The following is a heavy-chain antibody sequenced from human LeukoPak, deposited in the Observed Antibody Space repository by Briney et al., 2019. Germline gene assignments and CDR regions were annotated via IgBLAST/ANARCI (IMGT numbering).Heavy chain of an antibody. J-gene: IGHJ4*02. V-gene: IGHV3-30*03. CDR2: ISYNGSNK. D-gene: IGHD3-10*01. CDR3: ARDAGSGSLFDY. CDR1: GFTFSSYG. Sequence: GRSLRLSCAASGFTFSSYGMHWDRQAPGKGLEWVAVISYNGSNKYYADSVKGRFTISRDNSKNTLYLQMNSLRAEDTAMYYCARDAGSGSLFDYWGQGTLVTVSS.